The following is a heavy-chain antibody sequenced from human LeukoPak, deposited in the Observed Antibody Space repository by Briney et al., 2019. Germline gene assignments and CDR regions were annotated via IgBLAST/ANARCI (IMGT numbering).Heavy chain of an antibody. V-gene: IGHV4-38-2*01. CDR2: IDHSGST. D-gene: IGHD6-19*01. Sequence: SETLSLTCAVSGYSISSGYYWGWIRQPPGKGLEWIGSIDHSGSTYYNPSLKSRVTISVDTSKNQFSLKLSSVTAADTAVYYCARVGLAVADYWGQGTLVTVSS. CDR1: GYSISSGYY. CDR3: ARVGLAVADY. J-gene: IGHJ4*02.